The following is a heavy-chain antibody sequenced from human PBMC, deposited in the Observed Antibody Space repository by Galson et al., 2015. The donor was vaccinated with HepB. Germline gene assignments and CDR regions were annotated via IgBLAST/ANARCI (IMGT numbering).Heavy chain of an antibody. CDR2: TYYRSGWYN. Sequence: CAISGDSVSSGSAAWNWIRQSPSRGLEWLGRTYYRSGWYNDYAVSVKSRITINPDTSKNQFSLQLNSVTPEDTAVYYCTRIVDGFSNWFDPWGQGTLVTVSS. V-gene: IGHV6-1*01. D-gene: IGHD3-22*01. J-gene: IGHJ5*02. CDR3: TRIVDGFSNWFDP. CDR1: GDSVSSGSAA.